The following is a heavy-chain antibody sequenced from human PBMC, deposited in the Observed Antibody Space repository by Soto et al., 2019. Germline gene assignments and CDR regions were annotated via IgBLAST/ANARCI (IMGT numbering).Heavy chain of an antibody. J-gene: IGHJ4*02. Sequence: QVQLVQSGAEVKKPGASVKVSCKASGYTFTSYDINWVRQATGQGLEWMGWMNPNSGNTGYAQNFQGRVTXXRXTFXSTAYMELSSLRSEDTAVYYCARRPLEMATIRNDYWGQGTLVTVSS. D-gene: IGHD5-12*01. CDR3: ARRPLEMATIRNDY. CDR1: GYTFTSYD. CDR2: MNPNSGNT. V-gene: IGHV1-8*01.